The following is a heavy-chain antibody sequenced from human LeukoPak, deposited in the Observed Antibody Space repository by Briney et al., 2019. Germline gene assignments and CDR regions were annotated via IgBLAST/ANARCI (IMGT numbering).Heavy chain of an antibody. CDR2: ISSNGGST. J-gene: IGHJ4*02. CDR1: GFTFSSYA. V-gene: IGHV3-64*01. Sequence: PGGSLRLSCAVSGFTFSSYAMHWVRQAPGKGLEYVSAISSNGGSTYYANSVKGRFTISRDNSKNTLYLQMGSLRAEDMAVYYCARVGYSGSYGGFDYWGQGTLVTVSS. CDR3: ARVGYSGSYGGFDY. D-gene: IGHD1-26*01.